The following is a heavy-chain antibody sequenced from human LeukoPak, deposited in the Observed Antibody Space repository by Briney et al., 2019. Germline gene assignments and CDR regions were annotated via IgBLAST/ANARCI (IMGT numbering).Heavy chain of an antibody. J-gene: IGHJ4*02. V-gene: IGHV1-8*01. D-gene: IGHD4-17*01. CDR3: ARRPTTEYYFDY. CDR2: MNPNSGNT. Sequence: ASVKVSCKASGYTFTSYDINWVRQATGQGLEWMGWMNPNSGNTGYAQKFQGRVTMTRNTSISTAYMELGSLRSEDTAMYYCARRPTTEYYFDYWGQGTLVTVSS. CDR1: GYTFTSYD.